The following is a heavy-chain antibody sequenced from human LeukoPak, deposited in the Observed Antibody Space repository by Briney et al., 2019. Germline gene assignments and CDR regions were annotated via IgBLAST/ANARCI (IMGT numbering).Heavy chain of an antibody. J-gene: IGHJ6*03. V-gene: IGHV1-8*03. D-gene: IGHD6-6*01. CDR3: ARGSSLGTLYYYMDV. CDR1: GYTFTSYD. CDR2: MNPNSGNT. Sequence: ASVKVSCKASGYTFTSYDINWVRQATGQGLEWMGWMNPNSGNTGYAQKFQGRVTITRDTSASTAYMELSSLRSEDMAVYYCARGSSLGTLYYYMDVWGKGTTVTVSS.